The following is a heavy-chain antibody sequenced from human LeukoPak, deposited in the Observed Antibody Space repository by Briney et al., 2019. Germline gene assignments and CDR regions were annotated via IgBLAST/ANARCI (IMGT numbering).Heavy chain of an antibody. V-gene: IGHV4-39*02. Sequence: SETLSLTCTVSGGSISGSSYYWGWIRQPPGKGLEWIGSIYYSGSTYYNPSLKSRVTISVDTSKNQFSLKLSSVTAADTAVYYCAREDHPIDDYDTSRAFDIWGQGTMVTVSS. J-gene: IGHJ3*02. D-gene: IGHD4-17*01. CDR3: AREDHPIDDYDTSRAFDI. CDR2: IYYSGST. CDR1: GGSISGSSYY.